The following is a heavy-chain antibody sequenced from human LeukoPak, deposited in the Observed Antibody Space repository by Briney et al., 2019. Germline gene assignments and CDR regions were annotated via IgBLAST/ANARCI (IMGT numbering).Heavy chain of an antibody. CDR1: GFTFSNAW. CDR3: ARALDGSGSRSFDY. D-gene: IGHD3-10*01. J-gene: IGHJ4*02. V-gene: IGHV3-33*08. CDR2: IWYDGSNK. Sequence: GSLRLSCAASGFTFSNAWMNWVRQAPGKGLEWVAVIWYDGSNKYYADSVKGRFTISRDNSKNTLYLQMNSLRAEDTAVYYCARALDGSGSRSFDYWGQGTLVTVSS.